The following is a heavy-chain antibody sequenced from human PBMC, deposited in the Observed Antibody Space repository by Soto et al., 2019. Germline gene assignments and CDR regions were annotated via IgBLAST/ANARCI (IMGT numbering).Heavy chain of an antibody. V-gene: IGHV3-23*01. CDR1: GFTFSSYA. CDR2: ISGSGGST. D-gene: IGHD2-15*01. CDR3: AKMGNVGYCSGGSCYENYYYGMDV. Sequence: GESLKISCAASGFTFSSYAMSWVRQAPGKGLEWVSAISGSGGSTYYADSVKGRFTISRDNSKNTLYLQMNSLRAEDTAVYYCAKMGNVGYCSGGSCYENYYYGMDVWGQGATVTVSS. J-gene: IGHJ6*02.